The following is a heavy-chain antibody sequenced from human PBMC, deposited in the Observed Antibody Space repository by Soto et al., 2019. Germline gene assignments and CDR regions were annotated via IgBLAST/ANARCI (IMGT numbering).Heavy chain of an antibody. V-gene: IGHV4-59*01. CDR3: ARYFDWPSGLDI. D-gene: IGHD3-9*01. CDR2: IDYYGST. J-gene: IGHJ3*02. Sequence: QVQLQESGPGLVKPSETLSLTCTVSGGSISGYYWSWIRQPPGKRLEWIGYIDYYGSTNYNPSLKSRVTISVDTSKKQFSLNLGSVTAADTAIYYCARYFDWPSGLDIWGQGTMVTVSS. CDR1: GGSISGYY.